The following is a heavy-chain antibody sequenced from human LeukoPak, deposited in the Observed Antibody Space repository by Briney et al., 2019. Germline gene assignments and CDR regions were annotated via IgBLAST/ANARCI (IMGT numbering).Heavy chain of an antibody. V-gene: IGHV3-23*01. Sequence: GSLRLSCVGSGFTFSSCAMIWVRQTPGKGLEWVSVISGTGGTTYDADSVKGRFTISRDNSKNTLYLQMNSLRAEDTAIYYCAKDVAGSGSYGFDYWGQGTLVTVSS. J-gene: IGHJ4*02. CDR1: GFTFSSCA. CDR3: AKDVAGSGSYGFDY. D-gene: IGHD3-16*01. CDR2: ISGTGGTT.